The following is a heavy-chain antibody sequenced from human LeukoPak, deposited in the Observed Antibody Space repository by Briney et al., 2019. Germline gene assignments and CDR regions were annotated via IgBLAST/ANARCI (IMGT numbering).Heavy chain of an antibody. J-gene: IGHJ4*02. V-gene: IGHV4-34*01. CDR3: ASGLLWFGELARGDY. CDR1: GGSSSGYY. Sequence: PSETLSLTCAVYGGSSSGYYWSWIRQPPGKGLEWIGEINHSGSTNYNPSLKSRVTISVDTSKNQFSLKLSSVTAADTAVYYCASGLLWFGELARGDYWGQGTLVTVSS. CDR2: INHSGST. D-gene: IGHD3-10*01.